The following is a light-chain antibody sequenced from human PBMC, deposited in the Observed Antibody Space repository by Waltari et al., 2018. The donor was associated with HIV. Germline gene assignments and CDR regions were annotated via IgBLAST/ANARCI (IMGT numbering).Light chain of an antibody. CDR2: EVR. V-gene: IGLV2-14*01. CDR3: SSYTSSSTVV. CDR1: TSDAGGYNH. Sequence: QSAPTQPASVSGSPGQSITISCTGTTSDAGGYNHVSWYQQHPGKAPKLMIYEVRNRPSGLSNRRSGSKSGNTASLTFSGLQAEDEADYYCSSYTSSSTVVFGGGTKLTVL. J-gene: IGLJ3*02.